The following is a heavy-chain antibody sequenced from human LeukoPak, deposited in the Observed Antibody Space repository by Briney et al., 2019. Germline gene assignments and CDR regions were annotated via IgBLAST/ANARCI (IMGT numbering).Heavy chain of an antibody. J-gene: IGHJ4*02. CDR2: LGTAGDT. CDR1: GFTFSSYD. D-gene: IGHD2-21*02. Sequence: PGGSLRLSCAASGFTFSSYDLHWVRQATGEGLEWVSALGTAGDTYYPGSVKGRFTISRENAKNSLYLQMNSLRAGDTAVYYCARAYCGGDCLWGFDYWGQGTLVTVSS. V-gene: IGHV3-13*04. CDR3: ARAYCGGDCLWGFDY.